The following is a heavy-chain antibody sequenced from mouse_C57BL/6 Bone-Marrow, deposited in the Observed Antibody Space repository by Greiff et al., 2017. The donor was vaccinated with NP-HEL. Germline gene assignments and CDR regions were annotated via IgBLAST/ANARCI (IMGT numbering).Heavy chain of an antibody. CDR3: ARTGGYDVYYYAMDY. D-gene: IGHD2-2*01. V-gene: IGHV1-64*01. CDR2: IHPNSGST. J-gene: IGHJ4*01. Sequence: QVQLQQPGAELVKPGASVKLSCKASGYTFTSYWMHWVKQRPGQGLEWIGMIHPNSGSTNYNEKFKSKATLTVDKSSSTAYMQLSSLTSEDSAVYYCARTGGYDVYYYAMDYWGQGTSVTVSS. CDR1: GYTFTSYW.